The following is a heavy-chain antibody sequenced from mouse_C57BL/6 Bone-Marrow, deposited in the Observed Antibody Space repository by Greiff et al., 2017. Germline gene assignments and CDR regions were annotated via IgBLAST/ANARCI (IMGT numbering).Heavy chain of an antibody. CDR3: ARRIYYYPYYAMDY. J-gene: IGHJ4*01. V-gene: IGHV5-12*01. D-gene: IGHD1-1*01. Sequence: DVKLVESGGGLVQPGGSLKLSCAASGFTFSDYYMYWVRQTPEKRLEWVAYISNGGGSTYYPDTVKGRFTISRDTAKNTLYLQRSRLKSEDTAMYYCARRIYYYPYYAMDYGGQGTSVTVS. CDR2: ISNGGGST. CDR1: GFTFSDYY.